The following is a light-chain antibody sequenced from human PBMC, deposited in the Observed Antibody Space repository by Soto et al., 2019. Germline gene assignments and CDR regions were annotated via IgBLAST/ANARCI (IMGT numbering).Light chain of an antibody. V-gene: IGKV3-15*01. CDR3: QQRNKWPPVT. J-gene: IGKJ4*01. CDR2: EAS. CDR1: QSLTRN. Sequence: EIVMTQSPATLSVSPGERAALSCRASQSLTRNLAWYQQKPGQAPRLLMYEASTRATGIPARFSGSGSGTEFTLTISSVQSEDFAVYYCQQRNKWPPVTFGGGTRVEIK.